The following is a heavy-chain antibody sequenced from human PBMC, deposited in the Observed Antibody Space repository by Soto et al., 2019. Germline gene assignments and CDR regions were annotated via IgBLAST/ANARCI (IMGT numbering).Heavy chain of an antibody. Sequence: SETLSLTCTVSGGYISSYYWSWIRQPPGKGLEWIWYIYYSGSTNYNPSLKSRVTISVDTSKNQFSLKLGSVTAADTSVYYCVSGSRYYYDSSGYYNSWGQGTLVTVSS. CDR3: VSGSRYYYDSSGYYNS. D-gene: IGHD3-22*01. J-gene: IGHJ4*02. V-gene: IGHV4-59*01. CDR1: GGYISSYY. CDR2: IYYSGST.